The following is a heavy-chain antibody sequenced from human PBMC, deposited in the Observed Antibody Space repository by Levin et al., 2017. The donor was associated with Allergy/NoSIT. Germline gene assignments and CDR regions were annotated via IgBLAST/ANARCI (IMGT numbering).Heavy chain of an antibody. Sequence: GSLRLSCAVYGGPFSGSYWSWIRQPPGKGLEWIGEINHSGSTNYNPSLKSRVTISGDTSKNQFSLRLTSVTAADTAVYYCARGLLRRNQWFDPWGQGTLVTVSS. D-gene: IGHD1-26*01. J-gene: IGHJ5*02. CDR1: GGPFSGSY. CDR3: ARGLLRRNQWFDP. CDR2: INHSGST. V-gene: IGHV4-34*01.